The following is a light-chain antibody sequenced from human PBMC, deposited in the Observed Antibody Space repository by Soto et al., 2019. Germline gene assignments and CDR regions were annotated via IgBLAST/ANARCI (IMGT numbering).Light chain of an antibody. CDR2: TAS. CDR1: QSISSF. Sequence: IRVNQSASSLSAYVGDRVTITCRASQSISSFLNWFQQKPGKAPKLLIYTASSLQSGVPSRFSGSGSGTDFTLTISSLQPEDFATYYCQQSFSIPITFGQGTRLEIK. V-gene: IGKV1-39*01. CDR3: QQSFSIPIT. J-gene: IGKJ5*01.